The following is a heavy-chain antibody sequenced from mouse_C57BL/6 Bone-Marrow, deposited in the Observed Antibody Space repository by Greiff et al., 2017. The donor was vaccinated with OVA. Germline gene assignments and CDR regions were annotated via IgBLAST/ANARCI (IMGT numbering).Heavy chain of an antibody. V-gene: IGHV5-4*03. J-gene: IGHJ2*01. CDR1: GFTFSRYS. D-gene: IGHD1-1*01. CDR3: ARARTTGGGDY. CDR2: ISYGGSYT. Sequence: EVKLEESGGGLVKPGGSLKLSCAASGFTFSRYSMSWVRQTPEKRLEWVANISYGGSYTYYLASVKSRFIISRDNAKNILYLQMSHLKSEDTTMYYCARARTTGGGDYWGQGTTLTVSS.